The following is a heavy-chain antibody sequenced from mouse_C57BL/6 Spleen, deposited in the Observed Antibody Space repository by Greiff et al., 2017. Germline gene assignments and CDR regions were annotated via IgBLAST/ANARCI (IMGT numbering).Heavy chain of an antibody. Sequence: ESGPGLVKPSQSLSLTCSVTGYSITSGYYWNWIRQFPGNKLEWMGYISYDGSNNYNPSLKNRISITRDTSKNQFFLKLNSVTTEDTATYYCARDHEVSNYVSFDVWGTGTTVTVSS. CDR2: ISYDGSN. CDR1: GYSITSGYY. D-gene: IGHD2-5*01. V-gene: IGHV3-6*01. CDR3: ARDHEVSNYVSFDV. J-gene: IGHJ1*03.